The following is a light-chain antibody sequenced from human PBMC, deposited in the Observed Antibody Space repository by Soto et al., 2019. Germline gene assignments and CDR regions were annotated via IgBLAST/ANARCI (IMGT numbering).Light chain of an antibody. CDR3: QQYDTSPRT. J-gene: IGKJ1*01. CDR1: QNLGSGY. CDR2: AAS. V-gene: IGKV3-20*01. Sequence: EIWLTQSPGTLSLSPGDRATLSCRASQNLGSGYLAWYQQKPGQAPRILIYAASSRATGIPDRFSGSGSGTDFSLTISRLEPEDFAVYYCQQYDTSPRTFGQGTKVDIK.